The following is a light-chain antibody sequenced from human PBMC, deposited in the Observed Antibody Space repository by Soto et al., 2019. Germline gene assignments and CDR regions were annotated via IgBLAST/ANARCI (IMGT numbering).Light chain of an antibody. Sequence: EIVLTQSPGTLSLPPGERATLSCRASQTVNNNYLARYQQKPGQAPRLFIYGASTRATGIPDRFSGSGSGTDFTLTISRLEPEDFAVYYCQQYGSSRTFGQGTKVEIK. CDR2: GAS. CDR1: QTVNNNY. J-gene: IGKJ1*01. CDR3: QQYGSSRT. V-gene: IGKV3-20*01.